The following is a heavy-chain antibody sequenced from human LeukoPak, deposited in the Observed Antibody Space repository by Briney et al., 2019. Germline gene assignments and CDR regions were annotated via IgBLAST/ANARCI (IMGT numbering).Heavy chain of an antibody. J-gene: IGHJ4*02. Sequence: GGSLRLSCAASGFTFSNAWMSWVRQAPGKGLEWVGRIKSKTDGGTTDYAAPVRGRFTISRDDSKNTLYLQMNSLKTEDTAVYYCTSSMVRGVLLDYWGQGTLVTVSS. D-gene: IGHD3-10*01. CDR2: IKSKTDGGTT. CDR1: GFTFSNAW. V-gene: IGHV3-15*01. CDR3: TSSMVRGVLLDY.